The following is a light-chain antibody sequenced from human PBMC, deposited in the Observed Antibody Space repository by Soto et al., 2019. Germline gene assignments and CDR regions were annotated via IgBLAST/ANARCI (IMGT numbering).Light chain of an antibody. J-gene: IGKJ4*01. CDR1: QAISSN. V-gene: IGKV3-15*01. Sequence: EIVMTQSPATLSVSRGERATLSCRANQAISSNVAWYQQKPGQAPRLLIYGASTRATGIPDRFSGSGSGTEFTLTINSLQSEDFAVYYCQHYNNWLGTFGGGTKVDIK. CDR2: GAS. CDR3: QHYNNWLGT.